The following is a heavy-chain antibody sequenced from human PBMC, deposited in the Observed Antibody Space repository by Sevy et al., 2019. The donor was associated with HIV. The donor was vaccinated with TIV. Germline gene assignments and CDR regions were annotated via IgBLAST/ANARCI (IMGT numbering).Heavy chain of an antibody. J-gene: IGHJ4*02. Sequence: GGSLRLSCAASGFTFSDYYMSWIRQAPGKGLEWISYISRRGSTIYYADSVKGRFTISRDNAKSSLYLQMNSLRAEDTAVYFCARDRGTPPTAILYHFDHWGQGTLVTVSS. V-gene: IGHV3-11*01. CDR1: GFTFSDYY. D-gene: IGHD5-18*01. CDR3: ARDRGTPPTAILYHFDH. CDR2: ISRRGSTI.